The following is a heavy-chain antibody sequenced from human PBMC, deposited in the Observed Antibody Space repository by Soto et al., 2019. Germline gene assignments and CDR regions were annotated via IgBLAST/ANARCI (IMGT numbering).Heavy chain of an antibody. D-gene: IGHD6-13*01. CDR2: ITWNSGFI. J-gene: IGHJ4*02. CDR1: GFTFDDYA. Sequence: EVQLVESGGGLVQPGRSLRLSCAASGFTFDDYAMHWVRQPPGKGLEWVSSITWNSGFIAYADSVKGRFTISRDNAKNSLYLQMNSLTPEDTAFYYCAKESTGYSSNTIDYWGQGTLVSVSS. V-gene: IGHV3-9*01. CDR3: AKESTGYSSNTIDY.